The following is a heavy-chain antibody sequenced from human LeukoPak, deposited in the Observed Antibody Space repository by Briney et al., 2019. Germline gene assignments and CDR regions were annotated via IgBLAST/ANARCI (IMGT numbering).Heavy chain of an antibody. CDR1: GYTFTSYY. Sequence: PWASVKVSCKASGYTFTSYYMHWVRQAPGQGLEWMGWISAYNGNTNYAQKLQGRVTMTTDTSTSTAYMELRSLRSDDTAVYYCARVGIGAFDIWGQGTMVTVSS. CDR2: ISAYNGNT. J-gene: IGHJ3*02. CDR3: ARVGIGAFDI. D-gene: IGHD3-10*01. V-gene: IGHV1-18*04.